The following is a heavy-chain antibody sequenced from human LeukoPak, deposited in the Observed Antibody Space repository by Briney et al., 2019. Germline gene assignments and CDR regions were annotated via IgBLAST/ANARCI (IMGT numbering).Heavy chain of an antibody. Sequence: GGSLRLSCAASGFTFRKSAMCWVRQAPGKGLEWVSVITPSGGRTYYADSVKGRFTISRDKSENTVFLQMNSLRPEDTAVYYCAKSWGYTRPYYNYMDVWGKGTTVTVSS. D-gene: IGHD3-16*02. J-gene: IGHJ6*03. CDR1: GFTFRKSA. CDR2: ITPSGGRT. V-gene: IGHV3-23*01. CDR3: AKSWGYTRPYYNYMDV.